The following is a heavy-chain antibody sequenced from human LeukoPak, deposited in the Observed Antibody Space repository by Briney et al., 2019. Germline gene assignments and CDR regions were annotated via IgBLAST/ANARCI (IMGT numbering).Heavy chain of an antibody. CDR1: GFTFSSYA. Sequence: GGSLRLSCAASGFTFSSYAMHWVRQAPGKGLEYVSAISSNGGSTYYANSVKGRFTISRDNSKNTLYLQMGSLRAEDMAVYYCARAVGVGYYDSSGYPNPSDYWGQGTLVTVSS. D-gene: IGHD3-22*01. V-gene: IGHV3-64*01. J-gene: IGHJ4*02. CDR2: ISSNGGST. CDR3: ARAVGVGYYDSSGYPNPSDY.